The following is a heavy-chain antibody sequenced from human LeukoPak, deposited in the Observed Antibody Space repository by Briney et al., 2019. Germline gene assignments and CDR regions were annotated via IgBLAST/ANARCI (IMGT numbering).Heavy chain of an antibody. CDR2: IRYDGSNK. J-gene: IGHJ5*02. CDR1: GFTFSSYG. V-gene: IGHV3-30*02. CDR3: AKLTNSWFDP. Sequence: GGSLRLSCEASGFTFSSYGMHWVRQAPGKGLEWVAFIRYDGSNKYYADSVKGRFTISRDNSKNTLYLQMNSLRAEDTAVYYCAKLTNSWFDPWGQGTLVAVSS. D-gene: IGHD2-2*01.